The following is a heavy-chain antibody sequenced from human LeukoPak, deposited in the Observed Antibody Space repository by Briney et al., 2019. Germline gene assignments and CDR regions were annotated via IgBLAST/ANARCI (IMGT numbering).Heavy chain of an antibody. D-gene: IGHD5-24*01. Sequence: SETLSLTCTVSGGSISSCSYYRGWIRQPPGKGLEWIGSIYYSGSTYYNPSLKSRVTISVDTSKNQFSLKLSSVTAADTAVYYCARDGYSVRPDYWGQGTLVTVSS. CDR3: ARDGYSVRPDY. CDR1: GGSISSCSYY. V-gene: IGHV4-39*07. CDR2: IYYSGST. J-gene: IGHJ4*02.